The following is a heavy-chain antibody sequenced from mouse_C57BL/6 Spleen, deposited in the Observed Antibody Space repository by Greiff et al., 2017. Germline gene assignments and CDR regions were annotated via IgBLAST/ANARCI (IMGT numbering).Heavy chain of an antibody. Sequence: EVKVVESGGGLVKPGGSLKLSCAASGFTFSDYGMHWVRQAPEKGLEWVAYISSGSSTIYYADTVKGRFTISRDNAKNTLFLQMTSLRSEDTAMYYCARRDGNYDYAMDYWGQGTSVTVSS. V-gene: IGHV5-17*01. D-gene: IGHD2-1*01. CDR2: ISSGSSTI. CDR1: GFTFSDYG. J-gene: IGHJ4*01. CDR3: ARRDGNYDYAMDY.